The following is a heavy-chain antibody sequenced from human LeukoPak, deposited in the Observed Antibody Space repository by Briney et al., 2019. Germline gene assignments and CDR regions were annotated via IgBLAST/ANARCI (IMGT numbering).Heavy chain of an antibody. D-gene: IGHD1-26*01. CDR3: ARDRVGATVNYYLDY. V-gene: IGHV3-21*05. Sequence: GGSLRLSCAASGFTFSSYEMNWVRQAPGKGLEWVSYISSSSSYIYYADSVKGRFTISRDNAKNSLYLQMNSLRAEDTAVYYCARDRVGATVNYYLDYWGQGTLVTVSS. J-gene: IGHJ4*02. CDR1: GFTFSSYE. CDR2: ISSSSSYI.